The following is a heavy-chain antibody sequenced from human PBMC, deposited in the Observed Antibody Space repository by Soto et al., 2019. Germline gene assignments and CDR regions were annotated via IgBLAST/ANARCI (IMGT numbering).Heavy chain of an antibody. CDR2: INDXNGNK. Sequence: VXSVKVSCKASGCTFTRYAMHWVRQAPGQXLEWMGWINDXNGNKXYSQKFKGRVXXTRDTYAXXDYMELRSMRSEDTAVYYCARDPGSGFYDWFDPWGQGTLVTVSS. D-gene: IGHD3-22*01. CDR1: GCTFTRYA. CDR3: ARDPGSGFYDWFDP. J-gene: IGHJ5*02. V-gene: IGHV1-3*01.